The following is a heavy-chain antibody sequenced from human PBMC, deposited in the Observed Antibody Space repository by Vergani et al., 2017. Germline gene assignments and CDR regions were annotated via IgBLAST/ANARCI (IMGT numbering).Heavy chain of an antibody. CDR3: ARDRVDIVATTTYYYYYYGMDV. J-gene: IGHJ6*02. V-gene: IGHV3-53*04. D-gene: IGHD5-12*01. CDR1: GFTVSSNY. Sequence: EVQLVESGGGLVQPGGSLRLSCAASGFTVSSNYMSWVRQAPGKGLEWVSVIYSGGSTYYADSVKGRFTISRHNSKNTLYLQMNGLRAEDTAVYYCARDRVDIVATTTYYYYYYGMDVCGQGTTVTVSS. CDR2: IYSGGST.